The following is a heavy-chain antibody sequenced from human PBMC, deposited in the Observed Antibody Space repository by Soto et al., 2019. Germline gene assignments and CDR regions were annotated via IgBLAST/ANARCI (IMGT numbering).Heavy chain of an antibody. CDR2: IYYSGST. Sequence: QVQLQESGPGLVKPSQTLSLTCTVSGGSISSGGYYWSWIRQHPGKGLEWIGYIYYSGSTYYNPSLKSRVTISVDTSKNQFSLKRSSVTAADTAVYYCARETGDRSAWYFDLWGRGTLVTVSS. CDR3: ARETGDRSAWYFDL. V-gene: IGHV4-31*03. CDR1: GGSISSGGYY. J-gene: IGHJ2*01. D-gene: IGHD7-27*01.